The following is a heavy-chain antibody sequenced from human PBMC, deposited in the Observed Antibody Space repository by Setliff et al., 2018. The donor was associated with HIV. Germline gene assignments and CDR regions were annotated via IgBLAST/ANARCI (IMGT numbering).Heavy chain of an antibody. D-gene: IGHD3-3*01. Sequence: PSETLSLTCSVSGGSIGSGAYYWSWLRQHPGKGLEWIEYIQNSGSTYYNPSLKSRVTISVDTSTNQFSLKLSSVTAADTAVYYCARGPDFWSGYSYFDYWGQGTLVTSPQ. J-gene: IGHJ4*02. CDR2: IQNSGST. CDR3: ARGPDFWSGYSYFDY. V-gene: IGHV4-31*03. CDR1: GGSIGSGAYY.